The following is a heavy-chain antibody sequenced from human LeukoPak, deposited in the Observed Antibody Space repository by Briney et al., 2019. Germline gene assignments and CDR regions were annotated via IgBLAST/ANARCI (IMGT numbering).Heavy chain of an antibody. CDR3: ARDYYYDSSGYDAFDI. CDR2: ISYDGSNK. Sequence: GGSLRLSCAASGFTFSSYAMHWVRQAPGKGLEWVAVISYDGSNKYYADSVKGRFTISRDNAKNSLYLQMNSLRAEDTAVYYCARDYYYDSSGYDAFDIWGQGTMVTVSS. D-gene: IGHD3-22*01. J-gene: IGHJ3*02. V-gene: IGHV3-30-3*01. CDR1: GFTFSSYA.